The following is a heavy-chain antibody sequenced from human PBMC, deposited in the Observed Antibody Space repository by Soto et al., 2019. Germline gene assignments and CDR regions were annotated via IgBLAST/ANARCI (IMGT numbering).Heavy chain of an antibody. V-gene: IGHV2-5*01. CDR3: ARSIHSSGYYYFDY. CDR1: GFSLRTPGVG. J-gene: IGHJ4*02. CDR2: NFWNDDR. Sequence: QITLKESGPTLLKPTQTLTLTCTFSGFSLRTPGVGVGWIRQPPGKALEWLVFNFWNDDRRYSPSLKTRLTVSKDTSRNQVVLRVTNMGPEDTATYFWARSIHSSGYYYFDYWGQGILVTVSS. D-gene: IGHD6-19*01.